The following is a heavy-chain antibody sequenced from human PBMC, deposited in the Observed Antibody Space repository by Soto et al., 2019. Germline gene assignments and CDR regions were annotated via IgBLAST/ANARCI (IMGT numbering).Heavy chain of an antibody. D-gene: IGHD6-19*01. CDR2: IIPIFGTA. J-gene: IGHJ4*02. V-gene: IGHV1-69*13. CDR3: ATGLIAVAGTSFDY. Sequence: SVKVSCKASGGTFSSYAISWVRQALGQGLEWMGGIIPIFGTANYAQKFQGRVTITADESTSTAYMELSSLRSEDTAVYYCATGLIAVAGTSFDYWGQGTLVTV. CDR1: GGTFSSYA.